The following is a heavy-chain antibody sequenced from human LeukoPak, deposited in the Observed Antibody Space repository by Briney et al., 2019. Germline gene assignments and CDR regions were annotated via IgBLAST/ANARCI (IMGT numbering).Heavy chain of an antibody. V-gene: IGHV1-46*01. J-gene: IGHJ4*02. CDR2: INPSGGST. CDR3: ARAEAVALLDY. Sequence: ASVKVSCKASGYTFTSYYMHWVRQAPGQGLEWMGIINPSGGSTSYAQKFQGRVTMTRDTSTSIVYMELSSLRSEDTAVYYCARAEAVALLDYWGQGTLVTVSS. D-gene: IGHD6-19*01. CDR1: GYTFTSYY.